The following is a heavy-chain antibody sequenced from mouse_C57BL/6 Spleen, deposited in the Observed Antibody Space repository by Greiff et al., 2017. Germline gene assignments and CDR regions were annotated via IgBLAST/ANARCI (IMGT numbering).Heavy chain of an antibody. D-gene: IGHD2-12*01. CDR1: GFTFSDYY. Sequence: EVQLVESEGGLVQPGRSLKLSCTASGFTFSDYYMAWVRQVPEKGLEWVANINYDGSSTYYLDSLKSRFIISRDNAKNILYLQMSSLKSEDTATYYCAREIYSPYAMDYWGQGTSVTVSS. CDR2: INYDGSST. CDR3: AREIYSPYAMDY. V-gene: IGHV5-16*01. J-gene: IGHJ4*01.